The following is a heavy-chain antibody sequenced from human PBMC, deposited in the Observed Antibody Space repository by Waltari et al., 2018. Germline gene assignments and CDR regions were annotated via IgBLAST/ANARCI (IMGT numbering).Heavy chain of an antibody. J-gene: IGHJ6*02. V-gene: IGHV1-46*01. CDR2: INPRCGST. D-gene: IGHD2-21*01. CDR3: ATDTGALWMDV. Sequence: QVQLVQSGAEVKKPGASVNISCKTSEYTFASSYVHGMRQAPRQGLEWMGIINPRCGSTIYAQRFQGRVTMTRDTATSTVYMELSSLKSEDTAVYYCATDTGALWMDVWGQGTTVTVSS. CDR1: EYTFASSY.